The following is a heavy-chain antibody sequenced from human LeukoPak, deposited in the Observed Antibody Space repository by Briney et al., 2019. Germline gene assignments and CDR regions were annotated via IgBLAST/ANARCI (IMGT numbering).Heavy chain of an antibody. Sequence: GASVKVSCKASGYTFTGYYMHWVRQAPGQGLEWMGWINPNSGGTNYAQKFQGRVTMTRDTSISTAYMELSRLRSDDTAVYYCARDLAVAGNNWFDPWGQEPWSPSPQ. V-gene: IGHV1-2*02. CDR1: GYTFTGYY. CDR2: INPNSGGT. CDR3: ARDLAVAGNNWFDP. J-gene: IGHJ5*02. D-gene: IGHD6-19*01.